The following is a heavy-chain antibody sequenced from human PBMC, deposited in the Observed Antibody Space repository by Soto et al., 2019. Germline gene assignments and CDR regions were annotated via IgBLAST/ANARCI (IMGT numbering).Heavy chain of an antibody. D-gene: IGHD4-17*01. J-gene: IGHJ4*02. Sequence: QVQLQESGPGLVKPSQTLSLTCTVSGDSISSGGHYWSWLRQHPGQGPEWIGYIFHDGSTYYNPSLKSRVTMSVDTSKNQFSLKLTSVTAADTAMYFCARLMDWGDYGAIDYWGQGTLVTVSS. CDR2: IFHDGST. V-gene: IGHV4-31*03. CDR3: ARLMDWGDYGAIDY. CDR1: GDSISSGGHY.